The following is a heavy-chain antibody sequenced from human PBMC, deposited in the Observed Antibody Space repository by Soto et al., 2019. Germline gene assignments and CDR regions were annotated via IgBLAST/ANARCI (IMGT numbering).Heavy chain of an antibody. J-gene: IGHJ6*02. CDR1: GGSITSGGYS. CDR2: IYQSGSS. CDR3: ARGHYPYGLDA. Sequence: SETLSLTCTVSGGSITSGGYSWNWIRQPPGKGLEWVGYIYQSGSSSDNPSLKSRVTMSLNRSKNQFSLNLTSVTAADTAVYFCARGHYPYGLDAPGQATTLTVSS. V-gene: IGHV4-30-2*01.